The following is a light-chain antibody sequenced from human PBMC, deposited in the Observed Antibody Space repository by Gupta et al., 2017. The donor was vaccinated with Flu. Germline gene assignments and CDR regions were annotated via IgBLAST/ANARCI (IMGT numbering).Light chain of an antibody. V-gene: IGLV7-46*01. CDR2: DTH. CDR3: MLCFGTGRLV. Sequence: QAVVTQEPSLTVSPGGTVTLTCCSSTGAVTSGHYPHWYQQRPGQAPTPLLFDTHDKHSWNPARGSGSLLAANVAITLSGAQPEDDSYYDCMLCFGTGRLVFGTGTRVTVL. CDR1: TGAVTSGHY. J-gene: IGLJ1*01.